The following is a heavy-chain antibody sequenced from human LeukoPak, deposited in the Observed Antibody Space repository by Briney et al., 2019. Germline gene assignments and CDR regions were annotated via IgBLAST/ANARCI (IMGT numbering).Heavy chain of an antibody. D-gene: IGHD3-22*01. Sequence: ASVRVSCKASGYTFTGYYIHWVRQAPGQGLEWMGWINPNSGGTTYAQNFQGRVTMTRDTSIRAVSMELSSLTSDDTAVYYCAKASDILGSGYYAFGHWGQGTLVTISS. CDR2: INPNSGGT. V-gene: IGHV1-2*02. CDR3: AKASDILGSGYYAFGH. J-gene: IGHJ4*02. CDR1: GYTFTGYY.